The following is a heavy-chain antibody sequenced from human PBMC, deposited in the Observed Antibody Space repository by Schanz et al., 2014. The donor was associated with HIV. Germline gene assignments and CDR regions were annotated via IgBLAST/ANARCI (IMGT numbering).Heavy chain of an antibody. J-gene: IGHJ5*02. CDR1: GSSVTYFY. Sequence: QVQLQQWGAGLLKPSETLSLTCAVYGSSVTYFYWTWIRQSPGKGLEWIAEVNHSGDTNYNPSLKSRVTISVDASKRQFSLNLASVTAADTAVYYCAKEEWFRFDPWGQGTLVTVS. CDR3: AKEEWFRFDP. V-gene: IGHV4-34*02. CDR2: VNHSGDT. D-gene: IGHD3-3*01.